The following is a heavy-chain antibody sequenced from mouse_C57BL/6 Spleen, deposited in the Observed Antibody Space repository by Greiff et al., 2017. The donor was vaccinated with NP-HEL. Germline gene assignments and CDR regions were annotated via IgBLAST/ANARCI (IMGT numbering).Heavy chain of an antibody. D-gene: IGHD1-1*01. J-gene: IGHJ1*03. CDR1: EYEFPSHD. CDR2: INSDGGST. CDR3: ARRPTTVVARSYWYFDV. Sequence: EVQLQESGGGLVQPGESLKLSCESNEYEFPSHDMSWVRKTPEKRLELVAAINSDGGSTYYPDTMERRFIISRDNTKKTLYLQMSSLRSEDTALYYCARRPTTVVARSYWYFDVWGTGTTVTVSS. V-gene: IGHV5-2*01.